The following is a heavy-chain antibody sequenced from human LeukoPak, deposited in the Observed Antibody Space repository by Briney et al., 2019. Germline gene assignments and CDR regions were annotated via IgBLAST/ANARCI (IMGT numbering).Heavy chain of an antibody. CDR1: GFAFSSYA. V-gene: IGHV3-23*03. CDR2: IGTGASST. Sequence: PGGSLRLSCAASGFAFSSYAMGWVRQPLGKGLECVSGIGTGASSTYYVDSVKGRFTISRDNSKNTLYLQMNSLRAEDTAVYYCARRFANAERSFDYWAREPWSPSPQ. J-gene: IGHJ4*02. CDR3: ARRFANAERSFDY.